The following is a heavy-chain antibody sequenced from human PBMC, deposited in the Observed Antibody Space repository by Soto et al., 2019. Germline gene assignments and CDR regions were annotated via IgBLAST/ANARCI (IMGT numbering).Heavy chain of an antibody. J-gene: IGHJ4*02. D-gene: IGHD6-25*01. CDR3: AGSSARSQFDF. Sequence: QVQLQESGPGLVKPSQTLSLSCTVSGGSVTSGGDYWSWIRQFPGKGLEWIGYIYTTGSPFYNPSLKSRGTIFLDTSKSQFSLKLTSVTAADTAMYYCAGSSARSQFDFWGQGALVTVSS. CDR2: IYTTGSP. V-gene: IGHV4-31*03. CDR1: GGSVTSGGDY.